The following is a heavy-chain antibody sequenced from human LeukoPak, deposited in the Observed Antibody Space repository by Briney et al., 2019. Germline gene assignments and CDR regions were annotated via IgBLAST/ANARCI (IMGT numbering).Heavy chain of an antibody. D-gene: IGHD3-10*01. CDR2: IRYDGSNK. J-gene: IGHJ4*02. Sequence: GGSLTLSCAASGFTFSSYGMHWVRQAPGKGLERVAFIRYDGSNKYYADSVKGRFTISRDNSNNTLYLQMNSLRAEDTAVYYCAKGYSMVRGVRDFDYWGQGTMVTVSS. CDR1: GFTFSSYG. V-gene: IGHV3-30*02. CDR3: AKGYSMVRGVRDFDY.